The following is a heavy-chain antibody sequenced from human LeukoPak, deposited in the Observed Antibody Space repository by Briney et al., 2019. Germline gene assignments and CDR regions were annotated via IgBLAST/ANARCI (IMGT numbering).Heavy chain of an antibody. Sequence: GGSLRLSCAASGFIVSHNYMTWVRQAAGKGLEWISVIYIDGTTYYADSVKGRFTISRDQANNTLYLQMNTLRDEDTAVYYCARGPRYSFYWGQGTLVSVSS. V-gene: IGHV3-53*01. CDR3: ARGPRYSFY. D-gene: IGHD6-13*01. J-gene: IGHJ4*02. CDR1: GFIVSHNY. CDR2: IYIDGTT.